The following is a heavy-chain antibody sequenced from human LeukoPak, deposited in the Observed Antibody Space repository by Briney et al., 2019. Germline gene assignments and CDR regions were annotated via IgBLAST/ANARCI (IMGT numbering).Heavy chain of an antibody. CDR3: ARRESWNWFDP. V-gene: IGHV4-39*01. CDR1: GGSISSSSYY. Sequence: SETLSLTCTVSGGSISSSSYYWGWIRQPPGKGLEWIGSFFYSGSTSYNPSLKSRVTISVDTSKNKFSLNVRSVTAADTAVYYCARRESWNWFDPWGQGTLVIVSS. J-gene: IGHJ5*02. CDR2: FFYSGST.